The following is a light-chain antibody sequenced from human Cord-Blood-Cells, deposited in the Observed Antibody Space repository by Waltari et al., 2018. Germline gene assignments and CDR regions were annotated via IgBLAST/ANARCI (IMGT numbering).Light chain of an antibody. CDR3: CSYAGSSTVV. CDR2: EGS. Sequence: QSALTQPASVSGSPGQSITILCTGTSSDVGSYTLVSWYQQHPGKAPKLMIDEGSKRPSGVSNRFSGSKSGNTASLTISGLQAEDEADYYCCSYAGSSTVVFGGGTKLTVL. CDR1: SSDVGSYTL. V-gene: IGLV2-23*01. J-gene: IGLJ2*01.